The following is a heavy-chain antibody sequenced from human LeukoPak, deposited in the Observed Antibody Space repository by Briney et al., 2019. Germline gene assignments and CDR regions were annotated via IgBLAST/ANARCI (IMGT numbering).Heavy chain of an antibody. CDR1: GFTFSDYY. D-gene: IGHD4-17*01. J-gene: IGHJ4*02. CDR2: ISSSGSTI. V-gene: IGHV3-11*04. Sequence: GGSLRLSCAASGFTFSDYYMSWIRQAPGKGLEWVSYISSSGSTIYYADSVKGRFTISRDNAKNSLYLQMNSLRAEDTAVYYCAKDSGPIDYGDTLGYWGQGTLVTVSS. CDR3: AKDSGPIDYGDTLGY.